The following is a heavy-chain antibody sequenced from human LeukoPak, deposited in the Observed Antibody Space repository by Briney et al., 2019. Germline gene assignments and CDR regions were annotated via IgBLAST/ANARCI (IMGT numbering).Heavy chain of an antibody. CDR1: GFTFNSYG. CDR3: GRDVSDTVVVITHNFDF. CDR2: IRHDGTNK. D-gene: IGHD3-22*01. V-gene: IGHV3-30*02. Sequence: GGSLRLSCAASGFTFNSYGMHWVCRAPGKGLEWVAFIRHDGTNKYYADSVKGRFTISRDNSKNTLFLQMSSLRVEDTAVYYCGRDVSDTVVVITHNFDFWGQGTLVTVSS. J-gene: IGHJ4*02.